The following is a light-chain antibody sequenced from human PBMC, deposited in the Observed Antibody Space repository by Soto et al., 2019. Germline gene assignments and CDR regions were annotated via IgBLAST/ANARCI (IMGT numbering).Light chain of an antibody. CDR2: GAS. CDR3: QQSNNWPPWT. V-gene: IGKV3-15*01. Sequence: EIVMTQSPAILSVSPGERATLSCRASQSVRTNVAWYQQKPGQPPRLLIYGASTRAAGIPARFSGSGSGTDFTLTISSLQSEDFAVYYCQQSNNWPPWTFGQGTKVEMK. CDR1: QSVRTN. J-gene: IGKJ1*01.